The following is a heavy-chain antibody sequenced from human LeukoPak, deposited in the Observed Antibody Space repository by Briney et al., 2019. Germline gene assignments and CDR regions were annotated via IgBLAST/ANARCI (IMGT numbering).Heavy chain of an antibody. J-gene: IGHJ6*03. D-gene: IGHD5-18*01. V-gene: IGHV3-23*01. CDR1: GFSSSSYA. CDR2: ISYSGGST. CDR3: ARDSGYSYGARYYYYMDV. Sequence: GSLRLSCAASGFSSSSYAMSWVRQAPGKGLEWVSGISYSGGSTYSADSVKGRFTISRDNAKNSLYLQMNSLRAEDTAVYYCARDSGYSYGARYYYYMDVWGKGTTVTISS.